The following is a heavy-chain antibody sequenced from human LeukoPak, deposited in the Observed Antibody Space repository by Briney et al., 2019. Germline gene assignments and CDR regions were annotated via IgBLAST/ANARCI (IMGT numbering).Heavy chain of an antibody. D-gene: IGHD3-22*01. CDR2: INDRGST. CDR3: ARRDSSEDFDY. Sequence: SETLSLTCAVYGGSFSGYYWNWIRQSPGKGLEWIGEINDRGSTNYNPSLKSRVTISADTSKNQFSLKLTSTTAADTAVYYCARRDSSEDFDYWGQGTLVTVSS. CDR1: GGSFSGYY. J-gene: IGHJ4*02. V-gene: IGHV4-34*01.